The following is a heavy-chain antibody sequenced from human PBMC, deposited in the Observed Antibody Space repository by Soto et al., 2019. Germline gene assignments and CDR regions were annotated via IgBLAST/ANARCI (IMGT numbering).Heavy chain of an antibody. V-gene: IGHV3-23*01. J-gene: IGHJ4*02. CDR3: ANGPNYYDSSGYWRPFDY. CDR2: ISGSGGST. Sequence: EVQLLESGGGLVQPGGSLRLSCAASGFTFSSYAMSWVRQAPGKGLEWVSAISGSGGSTYYADSVKGRFTISRDNSKNTLYLQMNSLRAEDTAVYYCANGPNYYDSSGYWRPFDYWGQGTLVTVSS. D-gene: IGHD3-22*01. CDR1: GFTFSSYA.